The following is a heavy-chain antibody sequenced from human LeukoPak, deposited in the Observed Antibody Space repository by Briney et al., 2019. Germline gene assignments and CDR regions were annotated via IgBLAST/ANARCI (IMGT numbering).Heavy chain of an antibody. D-gene: IGHD3-22*01. CDR2: IYTSGST. J-gene: IGHJ4*02. CDR1: GGSISSGSYY. Sequence: PSQTLSLTCTVSGGSISSGSYYWSWIRQPAGKGLEWIGRIYTSGSTNYNPSLKSRVTISVDPSKNQFSLKLSSVTAADTAVYYCAREFYDSSGYYYGNFDYWGQGTLVTVSS. CDR3: AREFYDSSGYYYGNFDY. V-gene: IGHV4-61*02.